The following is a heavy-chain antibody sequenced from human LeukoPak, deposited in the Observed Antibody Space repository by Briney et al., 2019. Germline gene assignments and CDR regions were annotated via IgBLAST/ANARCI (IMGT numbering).Heavy chain of an antibody. CDR1: GGSISSYY. CDR3: ARVLAVAGGLGYYYMDV. Sequence: SETLSLTCTVSGGSISSYYWSWIRQPPGKGLEWIGYIYYSGSTNYNPSLKSRVTISVDTSKNQFSLKLSSVTAADTAVYYCARVLAVAGGLGYYYMDVWGKGTTVTISS. D-gene: IGHD6-19*01. J-gene: IGHJ6*03. CDR2: IYYSGST. V-gene: IGHV4-59*01.